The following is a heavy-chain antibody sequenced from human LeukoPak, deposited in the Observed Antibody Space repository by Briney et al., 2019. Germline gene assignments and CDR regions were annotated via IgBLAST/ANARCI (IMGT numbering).Heavy chain of an antibody. CDR1: GFTFSSYW. J-gene: IGHJ6*03. CDR3: ARGYSSGGWDYYYYYYMDV. CDR2: IKQDGSEK. Sequence: PGGSLRLSCAASGFTFSSYWMSWVRHAPGKGLEWVANIKQDGSEKYYVDSVKGRFTISRDNAKNSLYLQMNSLRAEDTAVYYCARGYSSGGWDYYYYYYMDVWGKGTTVTVSS. D-gene: IGHD5-18*01. V-gene: IGHV3-7*01.